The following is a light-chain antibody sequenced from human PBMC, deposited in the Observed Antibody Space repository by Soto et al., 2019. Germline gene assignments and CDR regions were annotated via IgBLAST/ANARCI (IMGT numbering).Light chain of an antibody. CDR2: GAS. CDR3: QQYGSSPYT. CDR1: QSVSSSY. V-gene: IGKV3-20*01. J-gene: IGKJ2*01. Sequence: EIVLTQSPGTLSLSPGERATLSCRASQSVSSSYLAWYQQKPGQAPRLLIYGASSRATGIQDRFSGSGSVTDFTLTISRLEPEDFAVYYCQQYGSSPYTFGQGTKLEIK.